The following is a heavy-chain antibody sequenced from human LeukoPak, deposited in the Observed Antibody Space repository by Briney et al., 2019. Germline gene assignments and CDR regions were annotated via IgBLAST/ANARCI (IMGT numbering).Heavy chain of an antibody. CDR3: AKAHRTVGAPNAAYDF. CDR2: ISSSGSTK. V-gene: IGHV3-48*01. CDR1: GFTFSGYG. D-gene: IGHD1-26*01. Sequence: GGSLRLSCAVSGFTFSGYGMNWVRQAPGKGLEWVSYISSSGSTKNYADSVKGRFTISRDNSKNTIFLQMNSLRAEDTAVYYCAKAHRTVGAPNAAYDFWGQGTMVTVSS. J-gene: IGHJ3*01.